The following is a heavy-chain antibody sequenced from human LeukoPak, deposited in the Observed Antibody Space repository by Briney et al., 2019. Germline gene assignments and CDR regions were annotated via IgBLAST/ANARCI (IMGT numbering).Heavy chain of an antibody. CDR2: IYYSGNT. CDR3: ASRMAVRPKYYFDS. CDR1: GGSLSSSSYY. V-gene: IGHV4-39*01. Sequence: SKTLSLTCTVSGGSLSSSSYYWGWIRQPPGRGLEWIGNIYYSGNTFYNPSLESRVTISVDTSKNQFSLKLTSVTAADTAVYYCASRMAVRPKYYFDSWGPGILVTVSS. D-gene: IGHD6-6*01. J-gene: IGHJ4*02.